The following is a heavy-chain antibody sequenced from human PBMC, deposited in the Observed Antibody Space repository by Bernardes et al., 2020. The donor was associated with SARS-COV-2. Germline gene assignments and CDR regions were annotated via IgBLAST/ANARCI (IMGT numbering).Heavy chain of an antibody. D-gene: IGHD1-26*01. CDR2: IYHSGST. J-gene: IGHJ5*02. V-gene: IGHV4-4*02. Sequence: SETLSLTCAVSGDSISSNNWWTWVRQPPGRVLEWIGEIYHSGSTNYNPSLKSRVTISVDKSKNQFSLKLSSVTAADTALYYCARPTSGSKFDPWGQGTLVTVSS. CDR3: ARPTSGSKFDP. CDR1: GDSISSNNW.